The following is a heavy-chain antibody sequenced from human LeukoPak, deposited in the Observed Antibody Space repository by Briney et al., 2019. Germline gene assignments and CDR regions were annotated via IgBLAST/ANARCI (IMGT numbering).Heavy chain of an antibody. CDR2: INHNGNVN. CDR1: GFTFSSYW. Sequence: GGSPRLSCAASGFTFSSYWMNWARQAPGKGLEWVASINHNGNVNYYVDSVKGRFTISRDNAKNSLYLQMSNLRAEDTAVYFCARGGGLDVWGQGATVTVTS. D-gene: IGHD3-16*01. CDR3: ARGGGLDV. V-gene: IGHV3-7*03. J-gene: IGHJ6*02.